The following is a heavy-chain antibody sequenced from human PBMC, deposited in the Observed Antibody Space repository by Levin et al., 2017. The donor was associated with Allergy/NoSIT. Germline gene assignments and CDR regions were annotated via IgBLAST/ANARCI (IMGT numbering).Heavy chain of an antibody. D-gene: IGHD6-19*01. J-gene: IGHJ4*02. CDR1: GFTFSSYA. V-gene: IGHV3-23*01. CDR2: IDGSGGDT. Sequence: GESLKISCAASGFTFSSYAMIWVRQAPGKGLEWVSAIDGSGGDTYHADSVKGRFTISRDNSKNTLYLQMNSLRTEDTAVYYCAKKGRSNGWYWSDWGQGALVTVSS. CDR3: AKKGRSNGWYWSD.